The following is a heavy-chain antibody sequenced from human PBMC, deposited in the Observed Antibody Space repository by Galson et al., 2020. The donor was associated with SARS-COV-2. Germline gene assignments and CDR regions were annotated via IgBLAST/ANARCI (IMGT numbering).Heavy chain of an antibody. Sequence: GGSLRLSCAASGFSVSYSYLGWVRQAPGKGLEWVSVIYRGGQTYYADSLKGKFTLSRDNSKNTIYLQMSSLRADDTAVYYCARCHSSTGTPAEDAFDIWGQGTMVTVSS. CDR2: IYRGGQT. J-gene: IGHJ3*02. V-gene: IGHV3-66*01. CDR3: ARCHSSTGTPAEDAFDI. CDR1: GFSVSYSY. D-gene: IGHD4-17*01.